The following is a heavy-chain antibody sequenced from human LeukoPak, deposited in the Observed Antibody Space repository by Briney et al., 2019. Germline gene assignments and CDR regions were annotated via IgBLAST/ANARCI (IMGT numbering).Heavy chain of an antibody. CDR3: ARSRSITIFGSLY. Sequence: PSETLSLTCTVSGGSISSYYWCWIRHPPGKGLEWIGYIYYSGSTNYNPSLKIRVTISVDTSKNQFSLKLSSVTAADTAVYYCARSRSITIFGSLYWGQGTLVTVSS. V-gene: IGHV4-59*01. D-gene: IGHD3-3*01. CDR1: GGSISSYY. CDR2: IYYSGST. J-gene: IGHJ4*02.